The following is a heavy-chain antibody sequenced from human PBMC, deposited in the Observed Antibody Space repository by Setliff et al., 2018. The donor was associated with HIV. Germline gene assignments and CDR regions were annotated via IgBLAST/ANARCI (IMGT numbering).Heavy chain of an antibody. CDR2: IYHSGST. CDR1: GYSISSGFY. CDR3: ARQSSGSPEYFQH. V-gene: IGHV4-38-2*01. J-gene: IGHJ1*01. Sequence: SETLSLTCAVSGYSISSGFYWGWIRQPPGKGLEWIGTIYHSGSTYYNPSLKSRVTISVDTSKNQFSLKVSSVTAADTVVYYCARQSSGSPEYFQHWGQGTLVTVSS. D-gene: IGHD1-26*01.